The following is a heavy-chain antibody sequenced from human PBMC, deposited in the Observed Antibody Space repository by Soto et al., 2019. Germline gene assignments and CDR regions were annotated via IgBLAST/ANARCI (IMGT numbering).Heavy chain of an antibody. Sequence: QVQLQESGPGLVKPSQTLSLTCTVSGGSISSGAYYWSWIRHHPGKGLEWIGYIYYSGSTYYNPSLKSRVPTAVDPSKNRVSLKLTSVTAAGTAVYHCARAYEEYSYGYGSWGQGTLVTVSS. CDR3: ARAYEEYSYGYGS. CDR2: IYYSGST. V-gene: IGHV4-31*03. J-gene: IGHJ5*02. CDR1: GGSISSGAYY. D-gene: IGHD5-18*01.